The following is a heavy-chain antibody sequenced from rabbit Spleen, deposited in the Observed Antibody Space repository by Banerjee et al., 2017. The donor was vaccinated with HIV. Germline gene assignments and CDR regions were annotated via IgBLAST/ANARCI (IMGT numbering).Heavy chain of an antibody. Sequence: QEQLEESGGDLVKPEGSLTLTCKASGFPFSNKAVMCWVRQAPGKGLEWIACINTVTGKSVYASWAKGRFIMSRTSSTTVTLQMNSLTAADTATYFCARDASSSDYYRDTRLDLWGPGTLVTVS. J-gene: IGHJ3*01. D-gene: IGHD1-1*01. CDR3: ARDASSSDYYRDTRLDL. V-gene: IGHV1S45*01. CDR1: GFPFSNKAV. CDR2: INTVTGKS.